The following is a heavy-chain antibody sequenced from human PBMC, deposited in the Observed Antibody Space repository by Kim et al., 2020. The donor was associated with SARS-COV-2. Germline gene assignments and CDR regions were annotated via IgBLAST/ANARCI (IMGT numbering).Heavy chain of an antibody. D-gene: IGHD2-21*02. CDR2: INHSGST. CDR1: GGSFSGYY. V-gene: IGHV4-34*01. CDR3: ARGEIVVVTAIVTYYYYYYRYV. J-gene: IGHJ6*03. Sequence: SETLSLTCAVYGGSFSGYYWSWIRQPPGKGLEWIGEINHSGSTNYNPSLKSRVTISVDTSKNQFSLKLSSVTAADTAVYYCARGEIVVVTAIVTYYYYYYRYVWGKGTTVPVSS.